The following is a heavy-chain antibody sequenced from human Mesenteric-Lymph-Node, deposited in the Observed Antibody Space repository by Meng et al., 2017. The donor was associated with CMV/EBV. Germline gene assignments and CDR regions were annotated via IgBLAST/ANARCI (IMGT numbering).Heavy chain of an antibody. V-gene: IGHV3-64*02. CDR3: AREVKEGGSFDY. Sequence: GESLKISCAASGFVFSSHPMHWVRQAPGKGLECVSAISGNGVSTYYADSVQGRFTISRDNSKNTLSLQMGSLRAEDMAVYYCAREVKEGGSFDYWGQETLVTVSS. CDR1: GFVFSSHP. D-gene: IGHD1-26*01. J-gene: IGHJ4*02. CDR2: ISGNGVST.